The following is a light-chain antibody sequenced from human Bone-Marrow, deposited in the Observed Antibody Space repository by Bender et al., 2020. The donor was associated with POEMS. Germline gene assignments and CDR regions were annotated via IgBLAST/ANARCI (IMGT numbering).Light chain of an antibody. CDR1: SSAIGGYNY. CDR3: SSYTGITIS. CDR2: YDT. V-gene: IGLV2-14*01. Sequence: HSALTQPASVTGSPGQSITISCTGTSSAIGGYNYVSWYQQHPGKAPKLLIYYDTSRPSGVTNRFSGSKSGNTASLTISGLQAEDEADYYCSSYTGITISFGGGTALTVL. J-gene: IGLJ2*01.